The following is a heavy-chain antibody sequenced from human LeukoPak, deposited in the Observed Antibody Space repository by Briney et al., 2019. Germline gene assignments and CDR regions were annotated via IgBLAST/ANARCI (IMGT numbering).Heavy chain of an antibody. Sequence: PSQTLSLTCAVSGGSISSGGYSWSWIRQPPGKGLEWIGYIYHSGSTYYNPSLKSRVTISVDRSKNQFSLKLSSVTAADTAVYYCARDDRYSGSPQFDPWGQGTLVTVSS. J-gene: IGHJ5*02. D-gene: IGHD6-6*01. CDR3: ARDDRYSGSPQFDP. CDR2: IYHSGST. V-gene: IGHV4-30-2*01. CDR1: GGSISSGGYS.